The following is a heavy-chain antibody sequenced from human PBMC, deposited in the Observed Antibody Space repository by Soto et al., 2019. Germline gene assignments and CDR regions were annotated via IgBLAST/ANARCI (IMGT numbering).Heavy chain of an antibody. V-gene: IGHV2-26*01. D-gene: IGHD1-26*01. J-gene: IGHJ4*02. Sequence: QVTLKESGPELVKPTETLTLTCAVSGFSPRDSKVGVSWIRQPPGKALEWLAHIFWNGEKSYSTSLERRLTISKDPSKGQVVLTMTNMDPVDTATYFCAHVPQWDGAHSYDNWGRGTLVTVSS. CDR3: AHVPQWDGAHSYDN. CDR1: GFSPRDSKVG. CDR2: IFWNGEK.